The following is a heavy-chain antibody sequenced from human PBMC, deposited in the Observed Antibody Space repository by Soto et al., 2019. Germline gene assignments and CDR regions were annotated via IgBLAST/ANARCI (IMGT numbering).Heavy chain of an antibody. Sequence: QVQLVQSGAEVKKPGSSVKVSCKASGGTFSSSAISWVRQAPGQGLEWMGGIIPIFGTANYAQKFQGRVTITADEATSTAYMELSSLRSEDTVEYYCAREWSDHPDSRSSVWGQGTLVTVSS. J-gene: IGHJ4*02. CDR2: IIPIFGTA. CDR3: AREWSDHPDSRSSV. V-gene: IGHV1-69*01. CDR1: GGTFSSSA. D-gene: IGHD6-6*01.